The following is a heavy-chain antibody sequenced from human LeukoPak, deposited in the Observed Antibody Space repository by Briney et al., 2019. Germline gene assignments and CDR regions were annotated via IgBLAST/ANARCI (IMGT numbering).Heavy chain of an antibody. V-gene: IGHV4-34*01. Sequence: SETLSLTCAVYGGSFSGYYWSWIRQPPGKGLEWIGEINHSGSTNYNPSLKSRVTISVDTSKNQFSLKLSSVTAADTAVYYCASLDTTVTLFDCWGQGTLVTVSS. CDR1: GGSFSGYY. CDR2: INHSGST. D-gene: IGHD4-17*01. J-gene: IGHJ4*02. CDR3: ASLDTTVTLFDC.